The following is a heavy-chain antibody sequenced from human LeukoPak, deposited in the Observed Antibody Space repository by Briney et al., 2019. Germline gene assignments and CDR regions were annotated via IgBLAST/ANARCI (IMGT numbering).Heavy chain of an antibody. Sequence: ASVKVSCTASGYTFTSYDINWVRQAPGQGLEWMGIINPSGGSTSYAQKFQGRVTMTRDMSTSTVYMELSSLRSEDTAVYYCAREYSSSPVTSDYWGQGTLVTVSS. CDR2: INPSGGST. V-gene: IGHV1-46*01. D-gene: IGHD6-6*01. CDR1: GYTFTSYD. J-gene: IGHJ4*02. CDR3: AREYSSSPVTSDY.